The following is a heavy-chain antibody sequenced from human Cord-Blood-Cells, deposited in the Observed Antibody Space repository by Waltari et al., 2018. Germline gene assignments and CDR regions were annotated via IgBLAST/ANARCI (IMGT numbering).Heavy chain of an antibody. J-gene: IGHJ4*02. Sequence: QVQLQQWGAGLLKPSETLSLTCAVYGGSFSGYYWSWIRQPPGKGLEWIGEINHSGSTNYNPSLKSRVTISVDTSKNQFSLKLSSVTAADTAVYYCARDGQQQRHIDYWGQGTLVTVSS. CDR2: INHSGST. D-gene: IGHD6-13*01. CDR1: GGSFSGYY. CDR3: ARDGQQQRHIDY. V-gene: IGHV4-34*01.